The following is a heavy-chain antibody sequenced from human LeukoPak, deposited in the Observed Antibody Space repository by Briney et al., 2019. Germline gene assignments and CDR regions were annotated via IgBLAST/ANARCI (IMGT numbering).Heavy chain of an antibody. V-gene: IGHV3-7*03. D-gene: IGHD3-22*01. CDR2: IKEDGSEK. J-gene: IGHJ3*02. CDR3: AKVRSGYYNDAFDM. CDR1: RFTFSGYW. Sequence: GGSLRLSCAASRFTFSGYWMSWVRQAPGKGLEWVANIKEDGSEKYYVGSVKGRFTTSRDNAKNSLYLQMNSLRAEDTAVYYCAKVRSGYYNDAFDMWGQGTMVTVSS.